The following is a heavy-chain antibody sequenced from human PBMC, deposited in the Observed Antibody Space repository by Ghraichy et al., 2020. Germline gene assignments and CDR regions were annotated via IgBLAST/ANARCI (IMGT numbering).Heavy chain of an antibody. Sequence: ASLKVSCKTSGYTFTDCYVHWVRQAPGQGLEWMGWINPYTGGTNYAQNFQGRVTMSRDTSTRTAYMELSSLRSDDTALYYCARDPFDDYGDYFDYWGQGTLVTVSS. J-gene: IGHJ4*02. V-gene: IGHV1-2*02. CDR1: GYTFTDCY. D-gene: IGHD4/OR15-4a*01. CDR3: ARDPFDDYGDYFDY. CDR2: INPYTGGT.